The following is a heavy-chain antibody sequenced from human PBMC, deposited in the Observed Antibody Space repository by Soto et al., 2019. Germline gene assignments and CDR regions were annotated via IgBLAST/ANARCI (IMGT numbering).Heavy chain of an antibody. V-gene: IGHV4-4*02. CDR2: IYHSGST. D-gene: IGHD6-19*01. Sequence: TLSLTCAFSSFSIISPNWWSGVRQPPGKVLEWIGEIYHSGSTNYNPSLKSRVTISVDKSKNQFSLKLSSVTAADTAVYYCARFKVAGSANAFDIWGQGTMV. CDR3: ARFKVAGSANAFDI. J-gene: IGHJ3*02. CDR1: SFSIISPNW.